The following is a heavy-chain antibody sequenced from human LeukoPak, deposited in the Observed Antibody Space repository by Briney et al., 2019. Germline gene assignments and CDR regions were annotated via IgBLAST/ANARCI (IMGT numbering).Heavy chain of an antibody. J-gene: IGHJ4*02. CDR2: IYPGDSDT. Sequence: GESLKISCKGSGYSFTSYWIGWVRQMPGKGLEWMGIIYPGDSDTRYSPSFQGQVTISADKSISTAYLQWSSLKASDTAMYYSARQYDSSGYEAGYWGQGTLVTVSS. V-gene: IGHV5-51*01. D-gene: IGHD3-22*01. CDR1: GYSFTSYW. CDR3: ARQYDSSGYEAGY.